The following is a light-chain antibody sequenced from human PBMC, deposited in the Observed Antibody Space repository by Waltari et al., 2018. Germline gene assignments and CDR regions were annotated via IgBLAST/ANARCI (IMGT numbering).Light chain of an antibody. J-gene: IGKJ4*01. CDR3: HQRSSWPLT. V-gene: IGKV3-11*01. CDR2: DPS. CDR1: QSVFNY. Sequence: IVLTQSPVTLSLSPGERATLPCRASQSVFNYLAWYQQKPGQAPRLLIYDPSNRATGIPDRFSASGAGTDFTLTISRLEPEDFAVYYCHQRSSWPLTFGGGTKVEIK.